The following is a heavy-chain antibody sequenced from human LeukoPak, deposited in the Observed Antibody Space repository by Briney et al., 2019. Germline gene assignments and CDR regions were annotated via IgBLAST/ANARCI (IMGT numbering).Heavy chain of an antibody. CDR2: IYYSGST. CDR3: ASTGYSSGWYGAKGPFDY. V-gene: IGHV4-31*03. D-gene: IGHD6-19*01. CDR1: GGSISSGGYY. Sequence: PSQTLSLTCSVSGGSISSGGYYWSWIRQHPGKGLEWIGYIYYSGSTYYNPSLKSRVTISVDTSKNQFSLKLSSVTAADTAVYYCASTGYSSGWYGAKGPFDYWGQGTLVTVSS. J-gene: IGHJ4*02.